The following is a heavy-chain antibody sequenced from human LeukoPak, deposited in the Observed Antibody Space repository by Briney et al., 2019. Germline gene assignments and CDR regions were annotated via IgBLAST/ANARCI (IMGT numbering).Heavy chain of an antibody. D-gene: IGHD2-2*01. Sequence: GGSLRLSCAASGFTFSSYAMHWVRQAPGKGLEWVAVISYDGSNKYYADSVKGRFTISRDNSKNTLYLQMNSLRAEDTAVYYCAREDIVVVPADATPFDYWRQGTLVTVSS. J-gene: IGHJ4*02. CDR2: ISYDGSNK. CDR3: AREDIVVVPADATPFDY. CDR1: GFTFSSYA. V-gene: IGHV3-30*01.